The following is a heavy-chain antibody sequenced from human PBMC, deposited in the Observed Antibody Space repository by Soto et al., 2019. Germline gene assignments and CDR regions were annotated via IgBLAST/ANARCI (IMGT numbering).Heavy chain of an antibody. V-gene: IGHV3-74*01. CDR1: GLTFSSHW. D-gene: IGHD2-15*01. CDR2: INGDGSTT. Sequence: EVQLVESGGDLVQPGGSLRLSCAASGLTFSSHWMHWVRQAPGKGLVWVSHINGDGSTTRYADSVKGRFTISRDNAKNTLYLQMNSLRAEDTAVYYCAIYSGVWGQVTTVTVSS. J-gene: IGHJ6*02. CDR3: AIYSGV.